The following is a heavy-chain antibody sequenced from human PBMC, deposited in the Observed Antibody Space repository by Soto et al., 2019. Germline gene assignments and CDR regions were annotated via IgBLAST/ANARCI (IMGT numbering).Heavy chain of an antibody. Sequence: QVQLVQSGAEVKKPGSSVKVSCKASGGTFSSYTISWVRQAPGQGLEWMGRIIPILGIANYAQKFQGRVTITADKSTSTAYMELSSLRSEDTAVYYCARVLVFSGPAGYWGQGALVTVSS. D-gene: IGHD2-15*01. CDR1: GGTFSSYT. J-gene: IGHJ4*02. V-gene: IGHV1-69*02. CDR3: ARVLVFSGPAGY. CDR2: IIPILGIA.